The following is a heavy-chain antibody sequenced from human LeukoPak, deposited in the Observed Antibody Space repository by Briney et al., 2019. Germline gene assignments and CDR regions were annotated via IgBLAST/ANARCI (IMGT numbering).Heavy chain of an antibody. CDR2: INPNSGGT. D-gene: IGHD3-3*01. V-gene: IGHV1-2*02. CDR1: GYTFTGYY. CDR3: AREYYDFGSGYYIDY. Sequence: ASVKVSCKASGYTFTGYYMHWVRQAPGQGLEWMGWINPNSGGTNYAQKFQGRVTMTRDTSISTAYMELSRLRSDDTAVYYCAREYYDFGSGYYIDYWGQGTLVTVSS. J-gene: IGHJ4*02.